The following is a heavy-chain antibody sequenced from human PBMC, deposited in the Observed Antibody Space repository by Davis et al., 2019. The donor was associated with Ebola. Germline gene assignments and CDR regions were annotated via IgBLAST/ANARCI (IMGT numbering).Heavy chain of an antibody. CDR2: ITNDGTRT. CDR1: GFTLSNYW. CDR3: ARASPIYSGYDL. J-gene: IGHJ4*02. V-gene: IGHV3-74*01. Sequence: GESLKISCAASGFTLSNYWMNWVRQTPGKGLVWVSRITNDGTRTSYADSVKGRFTISRDNAKNSLYLQMNSLRAEDTAVYYCARASPIYSGYDLWGQGTLVTVSS. D-gene: IGHD5-12*01.